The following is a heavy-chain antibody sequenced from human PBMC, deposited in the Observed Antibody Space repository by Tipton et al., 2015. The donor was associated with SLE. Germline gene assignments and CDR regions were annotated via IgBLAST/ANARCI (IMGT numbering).Heavy chain of an antibody. Sequence: TLSLTCAVSGGSISSGGYSWSWIRQPPGKGLEWIGDIYHSGSTYYNPSLKSRVTISVDRSKNQFSPKLSSVTAADTAVYYCARGVTGTRGAFDYWGQGTLVTVSS. D-gene: IGHD1-7*01. CDR1: GGSISSGGYS. CDR3: ARGVTGTRGAFDY. J-gene: IGHJ4*02. V-gene: IGHV4-30-2*01. CDR2: IYHSGST.